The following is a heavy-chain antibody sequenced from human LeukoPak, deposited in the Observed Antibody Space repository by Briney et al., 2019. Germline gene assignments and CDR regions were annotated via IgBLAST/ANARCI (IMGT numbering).Heavy chain of an antibody. CDR1: GGSISSYY. CDR3: ARDTRAAGSGSYYTYGMDV. V-gene: IGHV4-4*07. Sequence: PSEALSLTCTVSGGSISSYYWSWIRQPAGKGLEWIGRIYTRGSTNYNPSLKSRVTMSVDTSKNQFSLKLSSVTAADTAVYYCARDTRAAGSGSYYTYGMDVWGQGTTVTVSS. CDR2: IYTRGST. J-gene: IGHJ6*02. D-gene: IGHD3-10*01.